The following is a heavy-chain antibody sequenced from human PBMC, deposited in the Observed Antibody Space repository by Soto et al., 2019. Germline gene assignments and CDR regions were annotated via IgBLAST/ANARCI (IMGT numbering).Heavy chain of an antibody. CDR1: GFIFENFG. Sequence: GGSLRLSCVASGFIFENFGMSWVRQAPGKGLEWISSISGSGFKKYYADSVKGRFTISRDNSKSTVYLELNNLSAEDTAVYHCAKNQGVELVPLATVDWFDPWGQGSVVTVSS. CDR2: ISGSGFKK. V-gene: IGHV3-23*01. CDR3: AKNQGVELVPLATVDWFDP. J-gene: IGHJ5*02. D-gene: IGHD1-26*01.